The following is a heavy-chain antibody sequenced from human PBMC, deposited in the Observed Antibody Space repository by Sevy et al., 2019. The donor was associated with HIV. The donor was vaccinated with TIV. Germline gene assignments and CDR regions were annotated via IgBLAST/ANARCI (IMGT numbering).Heavy chain of an antibody. CDR3: AGRGWHDAFDI. CDR2: IKQDGSEK. CDR1: GFTLSSYW. V-gene: IGHV3-7*01. D-gene: IGHD6-19*01. Sequence: GGSLRLSCAASGFTLSSYWMSWVRQAPGKGLEWVANIKQDGSEKYYVDSVKGRFTISRDNAKNSLYLQMNSLRAEDTAVYYCAGRGWHDAFDIWGQGSMVTVSS. J-gene: IGHJ3*02.